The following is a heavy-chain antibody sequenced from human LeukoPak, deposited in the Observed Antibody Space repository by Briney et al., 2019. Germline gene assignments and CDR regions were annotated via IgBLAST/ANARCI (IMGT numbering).Heavy chain of an antibody. D-gene: IGHD5-24*01. CDR2: IYTSGST. V-gene: IGHV4-61*02. CDR1: GGSIYSGSYD. CDR3: ARDRRDGYNLYYFDL. J-gene: IGHJ4*02. Sequence: PSETLSLTCTVSGGSIYSGSYDWSWIRQPAGKGLEWIGRIYTSGSTNYNPSLKSRVTISVDTSKNQFSLKLSSVTAADTAVYYCARDRRDGYNLYYFDLWGQGTLVTVSS.